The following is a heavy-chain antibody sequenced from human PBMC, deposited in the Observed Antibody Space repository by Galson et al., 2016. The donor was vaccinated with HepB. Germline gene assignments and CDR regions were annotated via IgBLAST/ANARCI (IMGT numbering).Heavy chain of an antibody. J-gene: IGHJ6*02. CDR1: EFSIDVYN. Sequence: SLRLSCADSEFSIDVYNMNWVRQAPGKGLEWVCSIGSKAYAGTTEYAASVKGILIMSRDDSKIIAYLQMDSLKTEDTAIYYCTRGVRGMDVWGQGTTVTVSS. CDR3: TRGVRGMDV. CDR2: IGSKAYAGTT. V-gene: IGHV3-49*04.